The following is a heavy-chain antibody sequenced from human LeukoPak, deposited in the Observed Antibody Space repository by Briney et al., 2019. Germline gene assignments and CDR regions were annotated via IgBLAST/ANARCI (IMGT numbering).Heavy chain of an antibody. CDR2: IYYSGST. Sequence: PSETLSLTCTVSGGSISSYYWSWIRQPPGKGLEWIGYIYYSGSTNYNPSLKSRVTISVDTSKNQFSLKLSSVTAADTAVYYCARSLPVTYSSSWYRGSPYFDYWGQGTLVTVSS. D-gene: IGHD6-13*01. J-gene: IGHJ4*02. CDR1: GGSISSYY. CDR3: ARSLPVTYSSSWYRGSPYFDY. V-gene: IGHV4-59*01.